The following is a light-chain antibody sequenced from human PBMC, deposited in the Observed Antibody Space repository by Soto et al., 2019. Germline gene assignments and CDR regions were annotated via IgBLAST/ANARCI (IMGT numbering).Light chain of an antibody. CDR2: GAS. CDR1: QSVSSSY. Sequence: EIVLTQSPGTLSLSPGERATLSCRASQSVSSSYLAWCQQKPGQAPRLLIYGASSRATGIPDRFSGSGSGTDFTLTISRLEPEDFAVYYCQQYGSSPGYTFGQGTKLEIK. CDR3: QQYGSSPGYT. V-gene: IGKV3-20*01. J-gene: IGKJ2*01.